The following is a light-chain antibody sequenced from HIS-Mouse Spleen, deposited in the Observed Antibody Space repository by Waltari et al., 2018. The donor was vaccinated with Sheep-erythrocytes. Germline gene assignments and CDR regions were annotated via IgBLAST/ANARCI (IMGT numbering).Light chain of an antibody. CDR1: ALPKKY. V-gene: IGLV3-10*01. Sequence: SYELTQPPSVSVSPGQTARITCSGDALPKKYAYWYQQKSGQAPVLAHYEDSKRPSGIPGRFAGSTSGTMATLTISGAQVEDEADYYCYSTDSSGNHWVFGGGTKLTVL. CDR2: EDS. CDR3: YSTDSSGNHWV. J-gene: IGLJ3*02.